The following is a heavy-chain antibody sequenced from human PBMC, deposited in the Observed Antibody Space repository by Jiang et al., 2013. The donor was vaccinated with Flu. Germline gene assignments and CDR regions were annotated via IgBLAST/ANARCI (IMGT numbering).Heavy chain of an antibody. V-gene: IGHV5-10-1*01. D-gene: IGHD3-10*01. CDR1: GYTFTSNW. J-gene: IGHJ5*02. CDR3: ARHALARGVDNWFDP. CDR2: IDPRNSYT. Sequence: EVKKPGESLRISCKASGYTFTSNWISWVRQMPGKGLEWMGRIDPRNSYTNYSSSFQGHVTFSADESTSTAFLQWTSLRASDTAVYYCARHALARGVDNWFDPWGQGTPVTVSS.